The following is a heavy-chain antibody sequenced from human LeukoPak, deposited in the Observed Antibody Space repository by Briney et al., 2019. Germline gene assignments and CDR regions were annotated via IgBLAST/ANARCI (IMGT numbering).Heavy chain of an antibody. CDR3: GGTTEGNWFDP. V-gene: IGHV3-23*01. J-gene: IGHJ5*02. CDR1: GFTFSSYA. D-gene: IGHD1-1*01. Sequence: GGSLRLSCAASGFTFSSYAMSWVRPGPGKGLEWVSAISGSGGSTYYADSVKGRFTISRDNSKNTLYLQMNSLRAEDTAVYYCGGTTEGNWFDPWGQGTLVTVSS. CDR2: ISGSGGST.